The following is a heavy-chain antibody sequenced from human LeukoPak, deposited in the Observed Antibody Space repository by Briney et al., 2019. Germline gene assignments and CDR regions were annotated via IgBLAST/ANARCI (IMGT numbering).Heavy chain of an antibody. CDR1: GGSISSYY. Sequence: SETLSLTCTVSGGSISSYYWSWFRQPPGKGLEWIGYIYYTGSTKYRPSLKSRVTMSVDTSKNQLSLRLSSVTAADTAVYYCAKLADYYGSGSYQNWFDPWGQGTLVTVSS. D-gene: IGHD3-10*01. V-gene: IGHV4-59*01. J-gene: IGHJ5*02. CDR2: IYYTGST. CDR3: AKLADYYGSGSYQNWFDP.